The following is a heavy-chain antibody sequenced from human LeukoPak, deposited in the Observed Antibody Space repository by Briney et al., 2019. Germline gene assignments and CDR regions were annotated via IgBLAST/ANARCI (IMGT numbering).Heavy chain of an antibody. CDR2: IYYSGST. CDR1: GGSISSYY. D-gene: IGHD2-15*01. J-gene: IGHJ5*02. V-gene: IGHV4-59*01. CDR3: ARSPKRYCSGGSCYSIPYPFDP. Sequence: SETLSLTCTVSGGSISSYYWSWIRQPPGKGLEWIGYIYYSGSTNYNPSLKSRVTISVDTSKNQFSRKLSSVTAADTAVYYCARSPKRYCSGGSCYSIPYPFDPWGQGTLVTVSS.